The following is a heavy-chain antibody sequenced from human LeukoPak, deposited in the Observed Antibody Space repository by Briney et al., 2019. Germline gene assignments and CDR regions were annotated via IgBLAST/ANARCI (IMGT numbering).Heavy chain of an antibody. CDR2: ISAYNGNT. V-gene: IGHV1-18*01. D-gene: IGHD3-22*01. CDR3: ARRAPEYYYDSSGYYYLDDY. CDR1: GGTFSSYA. Sequence: RASVKVSCKASGGTFSSYAISWVRQAPGQGLEWMGWISAYNGNTNYAQKLQSRVTMTTDTSTSTAYMELRSLRSDDTAVYYCARRAPEYYYDSSGYYYLDDYWGQGTLVTVSS. J-gene: IGHJ4*02.